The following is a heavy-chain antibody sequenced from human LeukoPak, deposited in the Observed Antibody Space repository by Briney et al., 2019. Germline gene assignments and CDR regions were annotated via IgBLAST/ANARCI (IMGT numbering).Heavy chain of an antibody. J-gene: IGHJ4*02. V-gene: IGHV4-39*01. CDR1: GGSISNSSYY. Sequence: PSETQSLTCIVSGGSISNSSYYWGWIRQPPGKGLEWIGSIYYSGSAYYNPSLKSRVTISVDTSKNQFSLKLTSVTAADTAVYYCARHWVVTPNYWGQGTLVTVSS. CDR3: ARHWVVTPNY. D-gene: IGHD4-23*01. CDR2: IYYSGSA.